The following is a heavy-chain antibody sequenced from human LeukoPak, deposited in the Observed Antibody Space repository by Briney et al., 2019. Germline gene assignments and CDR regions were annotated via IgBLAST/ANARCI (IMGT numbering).Heavy chain of an antibody. CDR3: ARRRIVGSGWYDGAFDI. CDR1: GFYFITYW. J-gene: IGHJ3*02. D-gene: IGHD6-19*01. Sequence: GEPLKISCQTSGFYFITYWIGWVRQMPGKGLEWMGIIYPHDSDTRYSPSFQGQVTFSVDKSMNTAYLQWGSLKASDTAMYYCARRRIVGSGWYDGAFDIWGQGTMVTVSS. CDR2: IYPHDSDT. V-gene: IGHV5-51*01.